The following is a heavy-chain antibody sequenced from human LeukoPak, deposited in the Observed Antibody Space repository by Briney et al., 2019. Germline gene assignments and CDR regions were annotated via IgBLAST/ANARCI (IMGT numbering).Heavy chain of an antibody. CDR1: GGSISSYY. D-gene: IGHD3-3*01. V-gene: IGHV4-34*01. Sequence: TSETLSLTCTVSGGSISSYYWSWIRQPAGKGLEWIGEINHSGSTNYNPSLKSRVTISVDTSKNQFSLKLSSVTAADTAVYYCARGRFYDFWSGYYFDYWGQGTLVTVSS. J-gene: IGHJ4*02. CDR3: ARGRFYDFWSGYYFDY. CDR2: INHSGST.